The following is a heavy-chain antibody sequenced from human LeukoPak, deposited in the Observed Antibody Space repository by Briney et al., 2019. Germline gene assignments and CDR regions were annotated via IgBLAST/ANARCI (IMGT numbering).Heavy chain of an antibody. V-gene: IGHV1-2*02. CDR1: GYTFTGYY. D-gene: IGHD6-19*01. CDR2: INPNSGGT. J-gene: IGHJ5*02. Sequence: GASVKVSCEASGYTFTGYYMHWVRQAPGQGLEWMGWINPNSGGTNYAQKFQGRVTMTRDTSISTAYMELSRLRSDDTAVYYCASEEAVAGTGKWFDPWGQGTLVTVSS. CDR3: ASEEAVAGTGKWFDP.